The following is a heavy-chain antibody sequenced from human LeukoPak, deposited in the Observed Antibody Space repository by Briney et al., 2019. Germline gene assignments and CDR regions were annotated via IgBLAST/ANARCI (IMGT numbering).Heavy chain of an antibody. CDR3: AKFAQRYCSGGSCHPFDY. J-gene: IGHJ4*02. CDR1: GFTFSQAW. V-gene: IGHV3-15*01. CDR2: IKTKTDGGTT. D-gene: IGHD2-15*01. Sequence: GGSLRLSCEVSGFTFSQAWMSWVRQAPGGGLELRVHIKTKTDGGTTDYAAPEKGRFNISRDNYKNTRHLELNSLRAELTTDCYCAKFAQRYCSGGSCHPFDYWGQGTLVTVSS.